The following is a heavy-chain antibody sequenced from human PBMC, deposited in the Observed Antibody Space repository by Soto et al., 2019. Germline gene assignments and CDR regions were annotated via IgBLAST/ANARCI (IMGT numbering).Heavy chain of an antibody. J-gene: IGHJ3*02. Sequence: PSETLSLTCAVYGGSFSGYYWSWIRQPPGKGLEWIGEINHSGSTNYNPSLKSRVTISVDTSKNQFSLKLSSVTAADTAVYYCARSWYYDSSGYYSLGAFDIWGQGTMVTVSS. CDR3: ARSWYYDSSGYYSLGAFDI. V-gene: IGHV4-34*01. CDR2: INHSGST. CDR1: GGSFSGYY. D-gene: IGHD3-22*01.